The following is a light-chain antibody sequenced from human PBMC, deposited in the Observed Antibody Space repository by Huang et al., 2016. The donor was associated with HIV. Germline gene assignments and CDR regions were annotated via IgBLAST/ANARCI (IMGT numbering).Light chain of an antibody. J-gene: IGKJ5*01. CDR3: QQYNNWPIT. Sequence: EIVMTQSPATLSVSPGEGVTLSCRASQSVSSNLAWYQQKPGQAPRLLIYGASTRVTAIPARFSGSGSGTEFTLTISSLQSEDFAVYYCQQYNNWPITFGQGTRLEIK. V-gene: IGKV3-15*01. CDR2: GAS. CDR1: QSVSSN.